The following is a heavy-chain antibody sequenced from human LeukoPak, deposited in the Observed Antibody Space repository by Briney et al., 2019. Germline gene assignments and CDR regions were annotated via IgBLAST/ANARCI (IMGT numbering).Heavy chain of an antibody. Sequence: GASVKVSCKASGGTFSSYAISWVRQAPGQGLEWMGGIIPIFGTANYAQKFQGRVTITADESTSTAYMELSSLRSEDTAVYYCARPKLEWAFDAFDTWGQGTMVTVSS. CDR1: GGTFSSYA. CDR3: ARPKLEWAFDAFDT. J-gene: IGHJ3*02. D-gene: IGHD1-1*01. CDR2: IIPIFGTA. V-gene: IGHV1-69*01.